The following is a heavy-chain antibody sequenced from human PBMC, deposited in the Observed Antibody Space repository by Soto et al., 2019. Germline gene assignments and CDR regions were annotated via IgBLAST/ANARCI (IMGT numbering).Heavy chain of an antibody. V-gene: IGHV1-2*04. CDR3: ARGGLVVVPAAKTDLDP. Sequence: QVPLVQSGAEVKKPGASVKVSCKASGYTFTGYYMHWVRQAPGQGLEWMGWINPNSGGTHYAQNFQDWVTMTRDTSISTAYMELSRLRSGDTAVYYCARGGLVVVPAAKTDLDPWGQGTLVTVSS. CDR1: GYTFTGYY. CDR2: INPNSGGT. J-gene: IGHJ5*02. D-gene: IGHD2-2*01.